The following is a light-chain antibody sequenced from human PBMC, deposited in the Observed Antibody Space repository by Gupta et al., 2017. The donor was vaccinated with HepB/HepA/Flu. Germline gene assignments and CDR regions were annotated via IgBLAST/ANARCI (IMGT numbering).Light chain of an antibody. CDR3: QQYGPSLWT. V-gene: IGKV3-20*01. J-gene: IGKJ1*01. CDR1: QTVRSDY. CDR2: GAS. Sequence: IVLTQSPGTLSLSPGERATLSCRASQTVRSDYLAWYRQQPGQPPRILLYGASHRAAGIPDRFSGSASGTDFTLTISRLEPEDFAVYYCQQYGPSLWTFGQGTRVEI.